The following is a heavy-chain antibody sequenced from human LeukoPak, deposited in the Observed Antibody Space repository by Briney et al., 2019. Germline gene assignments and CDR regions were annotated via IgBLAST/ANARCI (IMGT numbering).Heavy chain of an antibody. CDR2: ISSSGSTI. Sequence: GGSLRLSCAASGFTFSDYYMSWVRQAPAKGLEWVSYISSSGSTIYYADSVMGRFTISRDNAKDSLYLQRNSLRAEDTAVYYCARGGELGFDIWGQGTMVTVSS. CDR1: GFTFSDYY. CDR3: ARGGELGFDI. V-gene: IGHV3-11*04. J-gene: IGHJ3*02. D-gene: IGHD7-27*01.